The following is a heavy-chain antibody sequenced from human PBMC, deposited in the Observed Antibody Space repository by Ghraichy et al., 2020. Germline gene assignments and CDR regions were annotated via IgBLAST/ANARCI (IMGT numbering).Heavy chain of an antibody. CDR2: IYYTGST. J-gene: IGHJ4*02. D-gene: IGHD1-26*01. Sequence: SETLSLTCSVSHGYVGGLGYFWSWIRQSPGKGLEWIGYIYYTGSTYYNESLKNRLEISLDRSKNQFSLRLNSMTAADTAVYYCARSMYSYSDVWGLGLQVTVSS. CDR1: HGYVGGLGYF. V-gene: IGHV4-31*03. CDR3: ARSMYSYSDV.